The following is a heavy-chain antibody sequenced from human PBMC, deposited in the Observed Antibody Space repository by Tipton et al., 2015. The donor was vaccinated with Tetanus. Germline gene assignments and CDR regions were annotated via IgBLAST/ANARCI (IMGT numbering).Heavy chain of an antibody. V-gene: IGHV4-34*01. J-gene: IGHJ4*02. CDR2: INHSGNT. CDR1: GASFSDYY. CDR3: ARGVTDGYNRRFDY. Sequence: TLSLTCAVYGASFSDYYWSWIRQAPGKGLEWIGEINHSGNTNHNPSLKSRVTLSVDTSKNQFSLKLRSVTAADTAVYYCARGVTDGYNRRFDYWGQGTLVAVSS. D-gene: IGHD5-24*01.